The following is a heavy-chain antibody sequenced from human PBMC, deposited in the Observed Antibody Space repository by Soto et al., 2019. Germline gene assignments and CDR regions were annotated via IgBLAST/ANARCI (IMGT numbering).Heavy chain of an antibody. Sequence: SVKVSCKASGGTFSSYAISWVRQAPGQGLEWMGGINPICGTASYAQKFQGRVTMTGNTSTSTAYMELSSLRSEDTAVYYCARARGRWLRLLSSDYWGQGTLVTVSS. CDR2: INPICGTA. CDR3: ARARGRWLRLLSSDY. D-gene: IGHD5-12*01. J-gene: IGHJ4*02. V-gene: IGHV1-69*06. CDR1: GGTFSSYA.